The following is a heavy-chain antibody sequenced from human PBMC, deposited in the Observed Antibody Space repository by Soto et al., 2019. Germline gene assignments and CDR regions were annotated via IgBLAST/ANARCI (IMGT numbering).Heavy chain of an antibody. J-gene: IGHJ6*02. CDR3: ARRASSSVTTPYGMDG. V-gene: IGHV5-51*01. CDR2: IYPGDSDT. D-gene: IGHD6-6*01. CDR1: GYSFSSYW. Sequence: PGESLKISCRGSGYSFSSYWIAWVRQMPGKGLEWMGIIYPGDSDTRYSPSFQGQVTISADKSVSTAYLQWSSLKASDTAMYYCARRASSSVTTPYGMDGWGQGTKVTVSS.